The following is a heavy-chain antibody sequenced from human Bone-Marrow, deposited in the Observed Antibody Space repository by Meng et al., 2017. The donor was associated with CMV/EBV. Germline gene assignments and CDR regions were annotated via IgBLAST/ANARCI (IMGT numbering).Heavy chain of an antibody. J-gene: IGHJ6*02. D-gene: IGHD3-16*01. CDR1: GFTFSSSA. V-gene: IGHV3-23*01. Sequence: GGSLRLSCAASGFTFSSSAMSWVLQAPGKGLEWVSAISSSSSTIYYADSVKGRFTISRDNSKNTLYLQMNSLRVEDTAVYFCAKERSTTRGFYYDNDGWGQGNTV. CDR2: ISSSSSTI. CDR3: AKERSTTRGFYYDNDG.